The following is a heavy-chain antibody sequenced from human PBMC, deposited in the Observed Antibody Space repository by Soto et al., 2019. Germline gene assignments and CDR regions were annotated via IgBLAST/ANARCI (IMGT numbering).Heavy chain of an antibody. D-gene: IGHD2-15*01. CDR2: MNPNSGNT. J-gene: IGHJ4*02. Sequence: ASVKVSCKASGYTFTSYDINWVRQATGQGLEWMGWMNPNSGNTGYAQKFQGRVTMTRNTSISTAYMELSSLRSEDTAVYYCARGHCSGGSCHRADYWGRGTLVTVSS. CDR1: GYTFTSYD. V-gene: IGHV1-8*01. CDR3: ARGHCSGGSCHRADY.